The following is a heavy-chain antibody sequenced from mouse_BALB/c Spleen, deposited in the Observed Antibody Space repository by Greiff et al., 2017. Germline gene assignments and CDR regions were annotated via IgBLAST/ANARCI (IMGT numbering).Heavy chain of an antibody. V-gene: IGHV1-14*01. J-gene: IGHJ3*01. CDR3: ARPLYYGSSEFAY. D-gene: IGHD1-1*01. CDR2: INPYNDGT. CDR1: GYTFTSYV. Sequence: QLQQSGPELVKPGASVKMSCKASGYTFTSYVMHWVKQKPGQGLEWIGYINPYNDGTKYNEKFKGKATLTSDKSSSTAYMELSSLTSEDSAVYYCARPLYYGSSEFAYWGQGTLVTVSA.